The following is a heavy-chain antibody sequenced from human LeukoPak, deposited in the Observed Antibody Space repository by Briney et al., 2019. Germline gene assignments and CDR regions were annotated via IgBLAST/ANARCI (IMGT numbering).Heavy chain of an antibody. V-gene: IGHV1-2*02. D-gene: IGHD5-18*01. CDR1: GYTFTGYY. Sequence: GASVKVSCKASGYTFTGYYMHWVRQAPGQGLEWMGCINPNSGGTNYAQKFQGRVTMTRDTYISTAYMELSRLRSDDTAVYYCARESVDTAMAGGNWFDPWGQGTLVTVSS. CDR2: INPNSGGT. CDR3: ARESVDTAMAGGNWFDP. J-gene: IGHJ5*02.